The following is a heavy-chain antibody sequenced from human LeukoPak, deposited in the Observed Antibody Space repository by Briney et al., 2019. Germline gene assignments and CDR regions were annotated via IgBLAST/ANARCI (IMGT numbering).Heavy chain of an antibody. CDR1: GGTFSSYD. CDR3: ARGQNNYYDSSGYYADFDY. CDR2: MNPNSGNT. J-gene: IGHJ4*02. D-gene: IGHD3-22*01. V-gene: IGHV1-8*02. Sequence: ASVKVSCKASGGTFSSYDINWARQATGQGLEWMGWMNPNSGNTGYAQKFQGRVTMTRNTSISTAYMELSSLRSEDTAVYYCARGQNNYYDSSGYYADFDYWGQGTLVTVSS.